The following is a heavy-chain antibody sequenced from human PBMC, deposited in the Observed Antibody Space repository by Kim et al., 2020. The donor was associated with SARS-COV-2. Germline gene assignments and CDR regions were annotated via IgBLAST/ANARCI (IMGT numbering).Heavy chain of an antibody. J-gene: IGHJ6*04. D-gene: IGHD3-10*01. CDR3: ARDRGAYYYYGMDV. V-gene: IGHV3-33*01. CDR2: IWYDGSSK. CDR1: GFTFSSYG. Sequence: GGSLRLSCAASGFTFSSYGMHWVRQAPGKGLEWVADIWYDGSSKYYADSVKGRFTISRDNSKNTLYLQMNSLRAEDTAVYYCARDRGAYYYYGMDVWCKG.